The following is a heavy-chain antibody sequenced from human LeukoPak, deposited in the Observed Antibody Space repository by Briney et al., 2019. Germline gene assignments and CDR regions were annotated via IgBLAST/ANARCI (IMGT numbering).Heavy chain of an antibody. J-gene: IGHJ5*02. Sequence: GGSLRLSCAASGFTFDDYGMSWVRQAPGKGLEWVSGINWNGCSTGYADSVKGRFTISRDNAKNSMYLQMNSLRAEDTALYYCARHPYCSSTSCYDWFDPWGQGTLVTVSS. V-gene: IGHV3-20*04. CDR3: ARHPYCSSTSCYDWFDP. CDR1: GFTFDDYG. CDR2: INWNGCST. D-gene: IGHD2-2*01.